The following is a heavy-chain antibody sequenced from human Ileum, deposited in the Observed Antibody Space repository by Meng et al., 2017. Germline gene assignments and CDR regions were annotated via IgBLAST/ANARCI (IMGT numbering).Heavy chain of an antibody. CDR3: ARHGGWHFDY. J-gene: IGHJ4*02. D-gene: IGHD6-19*01. V-gene: IGHV4-4*02. Sequence: SETLSLTCAVSGGSISSYNWWSWVRQPPGKGLEWIGQIDLGGTPYYNPSLESRVIMSLDKSKNQLSLRLTSVAAADTAVYYCARHGGWHFDYWGQGDRVNGAS. CDR2: IDLGGTP. CDR1: GGSISSYNW.